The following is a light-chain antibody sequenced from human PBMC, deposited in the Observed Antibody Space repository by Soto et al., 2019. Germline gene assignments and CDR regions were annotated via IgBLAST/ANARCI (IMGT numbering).Light chain of an antibody. V-gene: IGLV2-14*01. Sequence: QSVLTQPPSVSGTPGQSITISCTGSNSDVGLYDFVSWYQHHPGRAPKLIVSEVSHRPSGISNRFSGSKSGNTASLTISGLQSEDEADYYCISYTSDDVRYVFGTGTKVTVL. J-gene: IGLJ1*01. CDR2: EVS. CDR1: NSDVGLYDF. CDR3: ISYTSDDVRYV.